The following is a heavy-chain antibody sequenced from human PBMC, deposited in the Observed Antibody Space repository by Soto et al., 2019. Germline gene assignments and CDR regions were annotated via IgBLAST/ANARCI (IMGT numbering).Heavy chain of an antibody. CDR3: ARAGGATFYWYFDL. V-gene: IGHV3-33*01. D-gene: IGHD1-26*01. J-gene: IGHJ2*01. Sequence: QVQLVESGGGVVQPGRSLRLSCAASGFTFSSYGMHWVRQAPGKGLEWVAVIWYDGSNKYYADSVKGRFTISRDNSKNTLYLKMNSLRAEDTAVYYCARAGGATFYWYFDLWGRGTLVTVSS. CDR1: GFTFSSYG. CDR2: IWYDGSNK.